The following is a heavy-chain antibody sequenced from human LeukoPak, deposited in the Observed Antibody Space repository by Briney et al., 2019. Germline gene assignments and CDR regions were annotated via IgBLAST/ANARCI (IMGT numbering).Heavy chain of an antibody. CDR1: VGAISVYY. Sequence: SQTLSLTCTVSVGAISVYYWGCIREPPGGGLEWIGYISFRVSTNYNPSLKSRVTISVDTSKNQFSLKLRSVTAADTAVYYCARVRDKRCSGTSCYGVARGGFDYWGQGTLVTVSS. CDR2: ISFRVST. V-gene: IGHV4-59*01. CDR3: ARVRDKRCSGTSCYGVARGGFDY. J-gene: IGHJ4*02. D-gene: IGHD2-2*01.